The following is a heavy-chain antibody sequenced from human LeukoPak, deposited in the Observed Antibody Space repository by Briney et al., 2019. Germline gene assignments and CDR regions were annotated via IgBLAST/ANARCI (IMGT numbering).Heavy chain of an antibody. Sequence: SETLSLTCAVSGGSISSGGYAWSWIRQPPGKGLEGIGHIFQSGTTYYNPSLKSRVTISVDRSKNQFSLKLNSVTAADTAEYYCARGQGYCSGGNCYFMDWGQGILVTVSS. D-gene: IGHD2-15*01. V-gene: IGHV4-30-2*01. CDR1: GGSISSGGYA. J-gene: IGHJ4*02. CDR3: ARGQGYCSGGNCYFMD. CDR2: IFQSGTT.